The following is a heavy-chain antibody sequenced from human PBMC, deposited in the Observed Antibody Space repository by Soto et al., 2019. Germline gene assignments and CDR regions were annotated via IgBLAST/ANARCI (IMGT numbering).Heavy chain of an antibody. CDR3: ARDRDAAPYYDFWSGYSPHYFDY. V-gene: IGHV1-2*02. CDR2: INPNSGGT. CDR1: GYTFTGYY. J-gene: IGHJ4*02. D-gene: IGHD3-3*01. Sequence: RASVKVSCKASGYTFTGYYMHWVRQAPGQGLEWMGWINPNSGGTNYAQKFQGRVTMTRDTSISTAYMELSRLRSDDTAVYYCARDRDAAPYYDFWSGYSPHYFDYWGQGTLVTVSS.